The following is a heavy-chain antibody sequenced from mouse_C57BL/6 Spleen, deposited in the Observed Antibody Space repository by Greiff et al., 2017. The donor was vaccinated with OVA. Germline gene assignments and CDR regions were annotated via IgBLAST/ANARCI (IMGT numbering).Heavy chain of an antibody. CDR1: GFTFSDYG. CDR3: ARAANWDSWFAY. CDR2: ISSGSSTI. J-gene: IGHJ3*01. Sequence: EVQLVESGGGLVKPGGSLKLSCAASGFTFSDYGMHWVRQAPEKGLEWVAYISSGSSTIYYADTVKGRFTISRDNAKNTLFLQMTSLRSEDTAMYYCARAANWDSWFAYWGQGTLVTVSA. D-gene: IGHD4-1*01. V-gene: IGHV5-17*01.